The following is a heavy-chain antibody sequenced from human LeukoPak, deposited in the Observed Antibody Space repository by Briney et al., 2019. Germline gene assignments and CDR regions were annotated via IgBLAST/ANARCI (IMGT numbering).Heavy chain of an antibody. CDR2: IYYSGST. J-gene: IGHJ2*01. D-gene: IGHD6-13*01. Sequence: SETPSLTCTVSGGSISSYYWSWIRQPPGKGLEWIGYIYYSGSTNYNPSLKSRVTISVDTSKNQFSLKLSSVTAADTAVYYCARSAAAAGHWYFDLWGRGTLVTVSS. CDR3: ARSAAAAGHWYFDL. CDR1: GGSISSYY. V-gene: IGHV4-59*12.